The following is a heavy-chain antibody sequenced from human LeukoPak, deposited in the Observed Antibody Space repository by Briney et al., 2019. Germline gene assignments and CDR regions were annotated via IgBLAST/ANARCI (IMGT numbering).Heavy chain of an antibody. CDR2: IYYSGST. CDR1: GGSISSGGYY. V-gene: IGHV4-61*08. D-gene: IGHD1-26*01. CDR3: ARDMGYSGSYRGVDP. J-gene: IGHJ5*02. Sequence: PSETLSLTCTVSGGSISSGGYYWSWIRQPPGKGLEWIGYIYYSGSTNYNPSLKSRVTISVDTSKNQFSLKLSSVTAADTAVYYCARDMGYSGSYRGVDPWGQGTLVTVSS.